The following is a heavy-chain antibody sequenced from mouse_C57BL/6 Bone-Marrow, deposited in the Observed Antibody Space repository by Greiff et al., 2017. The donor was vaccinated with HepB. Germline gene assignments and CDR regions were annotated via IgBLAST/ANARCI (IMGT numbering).Heavy chain of an antibody. CDR2: IHPNSGST. D-gene: IGHD2-4*01. CDR3: TRRGIYYYALYY. Sequence: QVQLQQPGAELVKPGASVKLSCKASGYTFTSYWMHWVKQRPGQGLEWIGMIHPNSGSTNYNEKFKSKATLTVDKSASTAYMQLRSLTSEDSAVYYCTRRGIYYYALYYWGQGTTLTVSS. J-gene: IGHJ2*01. V-gene: IGHV1-64*01. CDR1: GYTFTSYW.